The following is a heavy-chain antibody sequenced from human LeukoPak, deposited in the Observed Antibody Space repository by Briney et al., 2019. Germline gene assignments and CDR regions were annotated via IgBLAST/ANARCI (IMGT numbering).Heavy chain of an antibody. CDR3: ARVPATGTAFDD. CDR2: INIDGSSI. CDR1: RFTFSNYW. V-gene: IGHV3-74*01. Sequence: GGSLRLSCAASRFTFSNYWMHWVRQAPGKGLVWVSRINIDGSSISYADSVKGRFTISRDNAKNTLYLQMNSLRAEDTAVYYCARVPATGTAFDDWGQGTLVTVPS. J-gene: IGHJ4*02. D-gene: IGHD6-13*01.